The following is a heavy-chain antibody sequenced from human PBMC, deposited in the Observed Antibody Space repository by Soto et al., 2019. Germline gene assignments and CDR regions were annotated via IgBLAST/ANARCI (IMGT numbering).Heavy chain of an antibody. CDR3: ARDGREASGMDV. D-gene: IGHD1-26*01. CDR1: GGSISSHY. J-gene: IGHJ6*02. V-gene: IGHV4-59*11. Sequence: SETLSLTCTVSGGSISSHYWSWVRQAPGKGLEWIGHIYYRGSTSYNPSLRSRSTISVDTSNNQFSLKLNSVTTADTAAYYCARDGREASGMDVWGQGTKVTVSS. CDR2: IYYRGST.